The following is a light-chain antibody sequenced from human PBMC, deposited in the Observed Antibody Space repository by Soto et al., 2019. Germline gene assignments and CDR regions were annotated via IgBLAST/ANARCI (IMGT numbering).Light chain of an antibody. Sequence: SVLTQPPSVSAAPGQKVTISCSGSSSNIGGNSVSWSQQLPGTAPKLLIYDDNKRPSGIPDRFSGSKSGTSATLGITGFQTGDEADYYCGSWDSSLSAYVFGTGTKVTV. CDR3: GSWDSSLSAYV. CDR2: DDN. CDR1: SSNIGGNS. J-gene: IGLJ1*01. V-gene: IGLV1-51*01.